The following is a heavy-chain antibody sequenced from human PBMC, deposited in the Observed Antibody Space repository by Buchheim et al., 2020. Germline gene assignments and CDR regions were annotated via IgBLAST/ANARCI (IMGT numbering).Heavy chain of an antibody. CDR2: IRSKAYGGTT. D-gene: IGHD6-19*01. CDR3: TRGLRSHEIAVAGYYFDY. J-gene: IGHJ4*02. Sequence: EVQLVESGGGLVQPGRSLRLSCTASGFTFGDYAMSWVRQAPGKGLEWVGFIRSKAYGGTTEYAASVKGRFTISRDDSKRIPYLEMNSLKTEDTAVYYCTRGLRSHEIAVAGYYFDYWGQGTL. CDR1: GFTFGDYA. V-gene: IGHV3-49*04.